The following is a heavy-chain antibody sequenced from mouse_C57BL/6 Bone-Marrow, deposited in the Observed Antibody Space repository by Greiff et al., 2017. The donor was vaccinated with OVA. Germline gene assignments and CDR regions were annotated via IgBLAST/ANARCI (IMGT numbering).Heavy chain of an antibody. CDR2: INPGSGGT. CDR1: GYAFTNYL. D-gene: IGHD2-1*01. Sequence: QVQLQQSGAELVRPGTSVKVSCKASGYAFTNYLIEWVKQRPGQGLEWIGVINPGSGGTNYNEKFKGKATLTADKSSSTAYMQLSSLTSEDSAGYFCARKGNYHPYYFDYWGQGTTLTVSS. CDR3: ARKGNYHPYYFDY. V-gene: IGHV1-54*01. J-gene: IGHJ2*01.